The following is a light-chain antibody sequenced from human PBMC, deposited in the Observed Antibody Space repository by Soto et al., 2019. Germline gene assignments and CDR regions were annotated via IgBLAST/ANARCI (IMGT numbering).Light chain of an antibody. J-gene: IGKJ4*01. Sequence: EIVMTQSPATLSVSPGERATLSCRASQSVSSNLAWYQQKPGQATWVLIYGASTRATGIPARFSGSGSGTDFTLTISNLQSEDFAVYYCQQYNNWPRTFGGGTKVEIK. CDR3: QQYNNWPRT. CDR1: QSVSSN. V-gene: IGKV3-15*01. CDR2: GAS.